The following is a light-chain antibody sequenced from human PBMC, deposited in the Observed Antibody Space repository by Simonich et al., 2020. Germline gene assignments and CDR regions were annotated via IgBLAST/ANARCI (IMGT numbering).Light chain of an antibody. Sequence: DIVMTQSPDSLAVSLGERATINCKSSQSVLYSSNNKNYLAWYQQKPGKPPKLLNYWASTRESGVPDRFSGSGSGTDFTLTISSLQAEDVAVYYCQQYYSTPWTFGQGTKVEIK. CDR1: QSVLYSSNNKNY. CDR3: QQYYSTPWT. J-gene: IGKJ1*01. CDR2: WAS. V-gene: IGKV4-1*01.